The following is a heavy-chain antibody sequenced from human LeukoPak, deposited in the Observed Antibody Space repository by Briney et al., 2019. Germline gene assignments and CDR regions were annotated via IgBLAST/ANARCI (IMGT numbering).Heavy chain of an antibody. J-gene: IGHJ4*02. Sequence: SETLSLTCTVSGGSISSYYWSWIRQPPGKGLEWIGYIYYSGSTNYNPSLKSRVTISVDTSKNQFSLKLRSVTAADTAVYYCARHDPGYSSSWYEYWGQGTLVTVSS. D-gene: IGHD6-13*01. CDR3: ARHDPGYSSSWYEY. CDR1: GGSISSYY. V-gene: IGHV4-59*08. CDR2: IYYSGST.